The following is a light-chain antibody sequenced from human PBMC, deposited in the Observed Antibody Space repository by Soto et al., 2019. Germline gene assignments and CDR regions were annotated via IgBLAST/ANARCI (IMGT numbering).Light chain of an antibody. CDR1: SSDVGGYNY. CDR2: EVS. CDR3: SSYAGNNNPYV. V-gene: IGLV2-8*01. J-gene: IGLJ1*01. Sequence: QSVLTQPPSASGSPGQSVTISCTGTSSDVGGYNYVSWYQHHPGKAPKLMVSEVSKRPSGVPDRFSGSKPGNTASLTVSGLQAEDEADYYCSSYAGNNNPYVFGTGTKVTVL.